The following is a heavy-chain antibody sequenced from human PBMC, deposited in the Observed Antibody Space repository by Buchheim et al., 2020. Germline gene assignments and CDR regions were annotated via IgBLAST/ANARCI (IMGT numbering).Heavy chain of an antibody. CDR1: GFSFSSYE. J-gene: IGHJ4*02. D-gene: IGHD1-26*01. CDR3: ARGSGNYRDYFDY. Sequence: EVQLVESGGGLVQPGGSLRLSCAASGFSFSSYEMNWVRQAPGKGLEWVSYISSSGTTIYYADSVKGRFTISRANAKNSLYLQMHSLRAEDTAVYYCARGSGNYRDYFDYWGQGTL. CDR2: ISSSGTTI. V-gene: IGHV3-48*03.